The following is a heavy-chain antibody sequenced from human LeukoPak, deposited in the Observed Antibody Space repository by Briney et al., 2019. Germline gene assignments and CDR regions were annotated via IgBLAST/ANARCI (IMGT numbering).Heavy chain of an antibody. CDR1: GFTFSSYF. Sequence: PGGSLRLSCAASGFTFSSYFMGWVRQAPGKGLEWVANIKEDGSQKYYVDSVRGRFTISRDNADNSLHLQMNSLTAEDTAVYYCVRYRREGLYYFDYWGQGTLATVSS. V-gene: IGHV3-7*01. CDR2: IKEDGSQK. CDR3: VRYRREGLYYFDY. J-gene: IGHJ4*02.